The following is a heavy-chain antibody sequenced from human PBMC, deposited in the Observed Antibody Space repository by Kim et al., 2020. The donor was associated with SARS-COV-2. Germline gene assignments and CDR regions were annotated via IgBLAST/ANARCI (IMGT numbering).Heavy chain of an antibody. V-gene: IGHV1-69*11. CDR2: IIPVLRSS. Sequence: SVKVSCKTSGGTFDTYAINWVRQASGQGPEWMGNIIPVLRSSNYAQKFQGRVTFTADASTTTVYMELHSLTSDDTAVYYCARVRDLGVAWFDPWGQGTLVIVSS. D-gene: IGHD2-21*01. CDR1: GGTFDTYA. CDR3: ARVRDLGVAWFDP. J-gene: IGHJ5*02.